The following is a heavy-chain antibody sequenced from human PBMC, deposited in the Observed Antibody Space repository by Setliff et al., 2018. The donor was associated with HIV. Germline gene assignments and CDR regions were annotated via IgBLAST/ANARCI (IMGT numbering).Heavy chain of an antibody. Sequence: GASVKVSCKASGGTFSSYAISWVRQAPGQGLEWMGGIIPIFGTANYAQKFQGRVTITADESTSTAYMELSSLRSEETAVYYCAVRDDYGGRFDYWGQGTLVTVSS. CDR1: GGTFSSYA. V-gene: IGHV1-69*13. D-gene: IGHD4-17*01. J-gene: IGHJ4*02. CDR3: AVRDDYGGRFDY. CDR2: IIPIFGTA.